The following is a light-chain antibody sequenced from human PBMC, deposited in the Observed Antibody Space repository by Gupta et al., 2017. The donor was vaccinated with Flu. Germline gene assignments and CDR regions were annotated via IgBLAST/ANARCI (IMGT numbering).Light chain of an antibody. J-gene: IGKJ1*01. CDR2: RAS. V-gene: IGKV1-5*03. CDR1: QSISIW. Sequence: DIQLTQSPSTLSASVGDRVTITCRASQSISIWLAWYQQKPGKAPKLLIYRASSLDSGVPSRFSGSGSGTEFTLTISSLQPDDFATYYCQQDDDSSRTFGQGTMVEIK. CDR3: QQDDDSSRT.